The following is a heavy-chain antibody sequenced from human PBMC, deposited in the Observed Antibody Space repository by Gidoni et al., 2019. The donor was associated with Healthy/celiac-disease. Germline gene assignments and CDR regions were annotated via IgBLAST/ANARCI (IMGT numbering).Heavy chain of an antibody. CDR1: GGSISSSSYY. J-gene: IGHJ5*02. D-gene: IGHD4-17*01. Sequence: QLQLQESGPGLVKPSETLSLTCTVSGGSISSSSYYWGWIRQPPGKGLEWIGSIYYSGSTYYNPSLKSRVTISVDTSKNQFSLKLSSVTAADTAVYYCAKDYGDYEGVATLFDPWGQGTLVTVSS. CDR3: AKDYGDYEGVATLFDP. V-gene: IGHV4-39*07. CDR2: IYYSGST.